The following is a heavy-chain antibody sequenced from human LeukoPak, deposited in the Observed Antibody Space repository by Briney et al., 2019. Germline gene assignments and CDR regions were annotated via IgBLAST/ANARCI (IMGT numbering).Heavy chain of an antibody. V-gene: IGHV1-2*02. CDR2: INPNSGGT. D-gene: IGHD2-15*01. CDR3: ARVATRILLRTFDP. Sequence: ASVKASCKASGYTFTGYYMHWVRQAPGQGLEWMGWINPNSGGTNYAQKFQGRVTMTRDTSISTAYMELSRLRSDDTAVYYCARVATRILLRTFDPWGQGTLVTVSS. J-gene: IGHJ5*02. CDR1: GYTFTGYY.